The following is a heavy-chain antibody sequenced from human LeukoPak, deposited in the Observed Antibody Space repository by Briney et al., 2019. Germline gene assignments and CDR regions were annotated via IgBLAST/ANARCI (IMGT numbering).Heavy chain of an antibody. CDR1: GGSFSGYY. J-gene: IGHJ4*02. CDR3: ARGTDIYFDY. V-gene: IGHV4-34*01. CDR2: INHSGST. Sequence: PSETLSLTCAVYGGSFSGYYWSWIRQPPGKGLEWIGEINHSGSTNYNPSLKSRVTISVDTSKNQFSLKLSSVTAADTAVYYCARGTDIYFDYWGQGTLVTVSS. D-gene: IGHD3-9*01.